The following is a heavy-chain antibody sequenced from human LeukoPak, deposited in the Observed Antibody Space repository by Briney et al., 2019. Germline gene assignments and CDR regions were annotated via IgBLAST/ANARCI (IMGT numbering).Heavy chain of an antibody. D-gene: IGHD1-26*01. CDR1: GASISSYY. Sequence: SETLSLTCTVSGASISSYYWSWIRQPPGKGLKWIGYMYYSGSPNYNPSLESRVTISFDTSKNQFSLKLSSVTAADTAVYFCARERSYFPYWGQGALVTVSS. CDR2: MYYSGSP. J-gene: IGHJ4*02. V-gene: IGHV4-59*01. CDR3: ARERSYFPY.